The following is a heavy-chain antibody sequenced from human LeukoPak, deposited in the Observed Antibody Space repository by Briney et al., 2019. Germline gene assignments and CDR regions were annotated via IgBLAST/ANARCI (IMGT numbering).Heavy chain of an antibody. CDR2: ISGSGGST. J-gene: IGHJ4*02. CDR3: AKEMYYDRAPGDY. Sequence: RAGGSLRLACAASGFTLSSYAISWVRQAPGKGLEWVSAISGSGGSTYYADSVKGRFTISRDNSKNTLYLQMNSLRAEDTAVYYCAKEMYYDRAPGDYWGQGTLVTVSS. D-gene: IGHD3-22*01. CDR1: GFTLSSYA. V-gene: IGHV3-23*01.